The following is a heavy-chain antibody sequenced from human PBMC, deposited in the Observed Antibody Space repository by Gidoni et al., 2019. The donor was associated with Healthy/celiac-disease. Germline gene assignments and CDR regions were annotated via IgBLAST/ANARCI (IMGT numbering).Heavy chain of an antibody. CDR1: GFPFSSYC. CDR3: ASVRGGSSGYYFLDYYYYGMDV. D-gene: IGHD3-22*01. V-gene: IGHV3-7*03. J-gene: IGHJ6*02. CDR2: IKQDGSEK. Sequence: EVQLVESGGGLVQPGGSLRLSCAASGFPFSSYCMSWVRQAPGKGLEWVANIKQDGSEKYYVDSVKGRFTISRDNAKNSLYLQMNSLRAEDTAVYYCASVRGGSSGYYFLDYYYYGMDVWGQGTTVTVSS.